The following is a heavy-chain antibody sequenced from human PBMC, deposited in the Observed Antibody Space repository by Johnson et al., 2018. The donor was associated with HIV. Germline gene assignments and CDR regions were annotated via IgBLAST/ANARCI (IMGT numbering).Heavy chain of an antibody. J-gene: IGHJ3*01. V-gene: IGHV3-11*04. CDR3: ARAPEVRGVDAFDV. CDR1: GFTFSDYY. CDR2: ITSTGITV. Sequence: QVQLVESGGGLVKPGGSLRLSCAASGFTFSDYYMSWIRQAPGQGLEWVSYITSTGITVYYAASVKGRFTISRDNAKNSVYLQMNSLEAEDTAVYYCARAPEVRGVDAFDVWGQGTVVTVSS. D-gene: IGHD3-10*01.